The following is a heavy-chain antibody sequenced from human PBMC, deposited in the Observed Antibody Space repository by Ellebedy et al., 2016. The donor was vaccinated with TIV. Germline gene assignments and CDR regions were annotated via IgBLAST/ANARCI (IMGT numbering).Heavy chain of an antibody. J-gene: IGHJ3*01. D-gene: IGHD6-25*01. CDR1: GFSFSGWW. CDR3: ATDRGSDV. CDR2: IYADTGEP. V-gene: IGHV3-74*01. Sequence: HTGGSLRLSCAASGFSFSGWWMHWVRQAPGKGLVWVSRIYADTGEPHYADSVKGRFTISSDSAKNTLYLQMNSLRVDDTAVYYCATDRGSDVWGQGTMVTVSA.